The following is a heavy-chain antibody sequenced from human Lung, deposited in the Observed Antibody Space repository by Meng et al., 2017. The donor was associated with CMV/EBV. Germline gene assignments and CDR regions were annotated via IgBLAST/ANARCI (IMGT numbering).Heavy chain of an antibody. CDR2: IYTGGST. D-gene: IGHD6-19*01. J-gene: IGHJ4*02. CDR3: ARDYAVTGSGIDY. V-gene: IGHV3-66*02. Sequence: GGSXRLXXAASGISVSSNYMTWVRQAPGKGLEWVSVIYTGGSTYYADSVQGRFTISRDNSKNTLYLQMNSLRAGDTAVYYCARDYAVTGSGIDYWGQGTLVTVSS. CDR1: GISVSSNY.